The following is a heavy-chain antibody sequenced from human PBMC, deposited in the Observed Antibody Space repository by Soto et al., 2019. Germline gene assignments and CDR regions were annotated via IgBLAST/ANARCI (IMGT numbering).Heavy chain of an antibody. Sequence: SETLSLTCTVSGDFIMSGDFSYIWIRQPTGKGLEWIAYVCYTGSNNYNPTLKIRVTVSPDMSKNQFSLKTYSVTAADTSLYCCARAQAPQILGPYDFDSWGQGMLVTVSS. D-gene: IGHD2-15*01. CDR2: VCYTGSN. J-gene: IGHJ4*02. CDR1: GDFIMSGDFS. V-gene: IGHV4-61*08. CDR3: ARAQAPQILGPYDFDS.